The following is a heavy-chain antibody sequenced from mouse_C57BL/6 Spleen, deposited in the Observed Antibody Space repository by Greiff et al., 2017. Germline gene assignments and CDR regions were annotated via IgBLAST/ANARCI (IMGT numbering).Heavy chain of an antibody. J-gene: IGHJ2*01. Sequence: EVQLQQSGAELVRPGASVKLSCTASGFNIKDDYMHWVKQRPEQGLEWIGWIDPENGDTEYASKFQGKATITADTSSNTAYLQLSSLTSEDTAVYYCTTPPRGYGSNSYWGQGTTLTVSS. CDR1: GFNIKDDY. CDR2: IDPENGDT. CDR3: TTPPRGYGSNSY. D-gene: IGHD1-1*01. V-gene: IGHV14-4*01.